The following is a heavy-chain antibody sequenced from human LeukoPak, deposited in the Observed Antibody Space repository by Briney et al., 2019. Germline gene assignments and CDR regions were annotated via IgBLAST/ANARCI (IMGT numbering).Heavy chain of an antibody. V-gene: IGHV3-21*01. Sequence: GGSLRLSCAASGLSFSTYSMNWVRQAPGKGLEWVSSISSSSSYIYYADSVKGRFTISRDNAKNSLYLQMNSLRAEDTAVYYCAREGWLRTVDYWGQGTLVTVSS. CDR2: ISSSSSYI. CDR3: AREGWLRTVDY. D-gene: IGHD5-12*01. J-gene: IGHJ4*02. CDR1: GLSFSTYS.